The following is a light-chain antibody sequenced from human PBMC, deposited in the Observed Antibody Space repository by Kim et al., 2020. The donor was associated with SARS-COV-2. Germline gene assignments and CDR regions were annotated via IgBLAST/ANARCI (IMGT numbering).Light chain of an antibody. J-gene: IGLJ2*01. Sequence: APGKPSRITCGGNNIASKSVRGYQHQPGQAPVLVIYYDSARPPGTPERFSGSNSGNTASLAISRVDAGDEADYYCQVWDSSSDYVVFGGGTQLTVL. CDR2: YDS. CDR3: QVWDSSSDYVV. CDR1: NIASKS. V-gene: IGLV3-21*04.